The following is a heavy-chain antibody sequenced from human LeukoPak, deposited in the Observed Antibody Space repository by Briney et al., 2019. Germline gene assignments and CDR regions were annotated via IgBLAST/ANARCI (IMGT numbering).Heavy chain of an antibody. Sequence: ASVKVSCKASGYTFTDYYMHWVRQAPGQGLEWMGWINPKGGGTKYAQKFQGRVTMARDTSISTAYMELSCLTSDDAAVYYCTRGSPLSGATRSPFDHWGQGTLVTVSS. CDR1: GYTFTDYY. CDR3: TRGSPLSGATRSPFDH. CDR2: INPKGGGT. D-gene: IGHD3-10*01. J-gene: IGHJ4*02. V-gene: IGHV1-2*02.